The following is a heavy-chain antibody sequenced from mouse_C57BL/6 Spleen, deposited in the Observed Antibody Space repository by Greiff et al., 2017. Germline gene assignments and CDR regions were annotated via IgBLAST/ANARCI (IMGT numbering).Heavy chain of an antibody. D-gene: IGHD1-1*01. CDR1: GFNIKDDY. Sequence: VQLQQSGAELVRPGASVKLSCTASGFNIKDDYMHWVQQRPEQGLAWIGWIDPENGDTEYASKFQGKATITADTSANTAYLQLSSLTSEDTAVYYCTRYGSPFAYWGQGTLVTVSA. CDR2: IDPENGDT. J-gene: IGHJ3*01. CDR3: TRYGSPFAY. V-gene: IGHV14-4*01.